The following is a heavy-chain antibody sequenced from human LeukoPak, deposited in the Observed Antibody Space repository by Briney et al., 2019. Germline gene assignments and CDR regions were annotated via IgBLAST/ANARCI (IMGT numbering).Heavy chain of an antibody. CDR3: ATSPRYYYYYMDV. Sequence: SETLSLTCAVYGGSFSGYYWSWIRQPPGKGLEWIGYIYHSGSTNYNPSLRSRVTISVDTSKSQISLKLSSVTAADTAVYYCATSPRYYYYYMDVWGKGTTVTVSS. CDR2: IYHSGST. V-gene: IGHV4-34*01. CDR1: GGSFSGYY. J-gene: IGHJ6*03.